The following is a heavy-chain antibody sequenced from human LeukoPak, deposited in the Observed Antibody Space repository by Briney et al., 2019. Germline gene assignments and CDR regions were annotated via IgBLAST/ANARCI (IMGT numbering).Heavy chain of an antibody. J-gene: IGHJ4*02. CDR1: GFTFSSYW. CDR3: ARDVLGYIVATSPFDY. CDR2: IKQDGSEK. Sequence: GGSLRLFCAASGFTFSSYWMSWVRQAPGKGLEWVANIKQDGSEKYYVDSVKGRFTISRDNAKNSLYLQMNSLRAEDTAVYYCARDVLGYIVATSPFDYWGQGTLVTVSS. D-gene: IGHD5-12*01. V-gene: IGHV3-7*01.